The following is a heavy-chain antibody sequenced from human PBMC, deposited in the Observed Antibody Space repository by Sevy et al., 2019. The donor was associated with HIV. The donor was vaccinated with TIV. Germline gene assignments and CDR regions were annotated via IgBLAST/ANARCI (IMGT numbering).Heavy chain of an antibody. CDR1: GFTFSSYA. CDR2: ISSSGAAT. CDR3: ANPRQAYCSSTSGYNFDC. J-gene: IGHJ4*02. V-gene: IGHV3-23*01. Sequence: GGSLRLSCAASGFTFSSYAMSWVRQAPGKGLEWVSSISSSGAATYYPDSVKARFTISRDKSKNTLYLQINSLRAEDSALYDCANPRQAYCSSTSGYNFDCWGQGTLVTVSS. D-gene: IGHD2-2*01.